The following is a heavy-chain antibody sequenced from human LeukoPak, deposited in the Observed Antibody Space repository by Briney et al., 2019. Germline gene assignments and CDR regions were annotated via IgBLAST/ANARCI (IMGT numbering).Heavy chain of an antibody. CDR3: ARVSVYYDFWSGPALFDY. CDR2: IYYSGST. D-gene: IGHD3-3*01. J-gene: IGHJ4*02. V-gene: IGHV4-39*07. Sequence: PSETLSVTCTVSGGSISSSSYYWGWIRQPPGKGLEWIGRIYYSGSTYYNPSLKSRVTISVDTSKNQFSLKLSSVTAADTAVYYCARVSVYYDFWSGPALFDYWGQGTLVNVSS. CDR1: GGSISSSSYY.